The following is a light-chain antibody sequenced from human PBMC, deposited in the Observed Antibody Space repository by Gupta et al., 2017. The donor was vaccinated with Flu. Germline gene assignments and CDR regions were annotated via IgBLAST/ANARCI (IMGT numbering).Light chain of an antibody. Sequence: EIVLTQSPDFQSVAPKEKVTITCRASQSIGSTLHWSQQKPEQSPKLLIKFASQYGSGVPSRFSASGSGTDFTLTIKSLKAEDAATYYCQQSCGLPHSFGPGTKMEIK. J-gene: IGKJ2*03. V-gene: IGKV6-21*01. CDR3: QQSCGLPHS. CDR2: FAS. CDR1: QSIGST.